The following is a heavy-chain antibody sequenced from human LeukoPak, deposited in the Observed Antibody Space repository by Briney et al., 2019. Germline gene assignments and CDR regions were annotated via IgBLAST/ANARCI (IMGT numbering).Heavy chain of an antibody. CDR3: AREETDHSATFFDY. J-gene: IGHJ4*02. CDR2: IIPILGIA. V-gene: IGHV1-69*04. D-gene: IGHD2-15*01. CDR1: GGTFSSYA. Sequence: GASVKVSCKASGGTFSSYAISWVRRAPGQGLEWMGRIIPILGIANYAQKFQGRVTITADKSTSTAYMELSSLRSEDTAVYYCAREETDHSATFFDYWGQGTLVTVSS.